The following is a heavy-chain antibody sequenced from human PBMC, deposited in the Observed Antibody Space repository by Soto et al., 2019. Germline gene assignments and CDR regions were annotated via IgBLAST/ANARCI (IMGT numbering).Heavy chain of an antibody. Sequence: SETLSLTCTVFGGSISSYYWSWIRQPPGKGLEWIGYIYYSGSTNYNPSLKSRVTISVDTSKNQFSLKLSSVTAADTAVYYCAGTHRHYYYDSSGYYQAFEYWGQGTLVTVSS. V-gene: IGHV4-59*08. CDR3: AGTHRHYYYDSSGYYQAFEY. CDR1: GGSISSYY. D-gene: IGHD3-22*01. CDR2: IYYSGST. J-gene: IGHJ4*02.